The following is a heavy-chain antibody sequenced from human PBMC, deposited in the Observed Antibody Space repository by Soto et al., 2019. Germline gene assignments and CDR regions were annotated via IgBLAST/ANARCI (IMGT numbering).Heavy chain of an antibody. J-gene: IGHJ6*02. Sequence: GESLKISCKGSGYSFTSYWIGWVRQMPGKGLEWMGIIYPGDSDTRYSPSFQGQVTISADKSTSTAYLQWSSLKASDTATYYCARHKGYCSGGSCYPGYYYGMDVWGQGTTVTVSS. CDR3: ARHKGYCSGGSCYPGYYYGMDV. D-gene: IGHD2-15*01. CDR1: GYSFTSYW. CDR2: IYPGDSDT. V-gene: IGHV5-51*01.